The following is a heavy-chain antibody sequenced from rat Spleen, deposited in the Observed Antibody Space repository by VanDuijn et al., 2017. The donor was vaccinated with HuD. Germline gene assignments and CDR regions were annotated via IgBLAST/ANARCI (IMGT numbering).Heavy chain of an antibody. D-gene: IGHD1-12*03. J-gene: IGHJ2*01. Sequence: EVQVVESGGGLVQPKGSLKLSCAASGFDFSSYAVSWVRQAPGKGLDLVADISSKTYTYATYYTDSVKDRFTISRDDSQGMVYLQMDNLETDDTALYYCTVRFYDSYYPHFDYWGQGVMVTVSS. CDR1: GFDFSSYA. CDR2: ISSKTYTYAT. V-gene: IGHV10-10*01. CDR3: TVRFYDSYYPHFDY.